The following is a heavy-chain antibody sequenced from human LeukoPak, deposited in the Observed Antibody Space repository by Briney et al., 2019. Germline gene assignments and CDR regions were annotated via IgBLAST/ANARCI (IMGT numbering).Heavy chain of an antibody. Sequence: ASVKVSCKASAYTFTSYGINWVRQAPGQGLEWMGWISTYNGNTNYAQKLQGRVTMTTDTSTNTAYMELRSLRSDDTAVYYCARRSKWLGLDYWGQGTLVTVSS. J-gene: IGHJ4*02. V-gene: IGHV1-18*01. CDR2: ISTYNGNT. D-gene: IGHD6-19*01. CDR1: AYTFTSYG. CDR3: ARRSKWLGLDY.